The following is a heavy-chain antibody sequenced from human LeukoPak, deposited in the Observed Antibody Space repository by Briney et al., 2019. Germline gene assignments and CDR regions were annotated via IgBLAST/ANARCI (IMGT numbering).Heavy chain of an antibody. CDR2: IYYSGST. CDR1: GGSISSGGYY. J-gene: IGHJ5*02. V-gene: IGHV4-31*03. Sequence: SQTLSLTCTVSGGSISSGGYYWSWIRQHPGKGLEWIGYIYYSGSTYYNPSLKSRVTISVDTSKNQFSLKLSSVTAADTAVYYCARVHPDMVRGVISWFDPWGQGTLVTVSS. D-gene: IGHD3-10*01. CDR3: ARVHPDMVRGVISWFDP.